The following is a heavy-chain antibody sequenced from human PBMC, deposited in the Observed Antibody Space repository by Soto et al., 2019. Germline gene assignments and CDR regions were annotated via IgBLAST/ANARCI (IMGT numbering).Heavy chain of an antibody. CDR1: GVSISSYY. V-gene: IGHV4-59*08. J-gene: IGHJ4*02. D-gene: IGHD3-16*01. Sequence: QVQLQESGPGLVKPSETLSLTCTVSGVSISSYYWSWIRQPPGKGLEWIGNIYYSGSTNYNPSLKSRVTISVDTSKNQFSLKLSSVTAADTAVYYCARHWGFWADYWGQGTLVTVSS. CDR3: ARHWGFWADY. CDR2: IYYSGST.